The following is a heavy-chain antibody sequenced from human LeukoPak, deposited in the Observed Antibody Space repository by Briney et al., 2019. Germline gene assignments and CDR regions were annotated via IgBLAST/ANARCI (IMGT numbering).Heavy chain of an antibody. V-gene: IGHV3-64D*06. CDR3: VKDRLGSFDY. J-gene: IGHJ4*02. D-gene: IGHD6-25*01. CDR1: GFTFSNYA. CDR2: ISDNGGTT. Sequence: PGGSLRLSCSASGFTFSNYAMHWVRQAPGKGLEYVSAISDNGGTTYYADSVKGRFTISRDNSKNTLYLQMSSLRAEDTTVYYCVKDRLGSFDYWGQGTLVTVSS.